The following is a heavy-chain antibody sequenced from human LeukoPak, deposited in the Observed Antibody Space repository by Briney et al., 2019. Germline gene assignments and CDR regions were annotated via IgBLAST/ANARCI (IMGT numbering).Heavy chain of an antibody. D-gene: IGHD2-15*01. CDR2: ISSSSSYI. Sequence: GGSLRLSCAASGFTFSNAWMNWVRQAPGKGLEWVSSISSSSSYIYYADSVKGRFTISRDNAKNSLYLQMNSLRAEDTAVYYCARGPFRYCSGGSCYTANYYYMDVWGKGTTVTVSS. CDR3: ARGPFRYCSGGSCYTANYYYMDV. CDR1: GFTFSNAW. V-gene: IGHV3-21*01. J-gene: IGHJ6*03.